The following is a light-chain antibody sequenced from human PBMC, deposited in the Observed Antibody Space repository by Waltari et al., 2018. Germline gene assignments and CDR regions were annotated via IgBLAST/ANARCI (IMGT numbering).Light chain of an antibody. CDR2: SNS. J-gene: IGLJ3*02. CDR1: GAIIGSNT. CDR3: AAWDDSLNGPDWV. Sequence: QSVLTQPPSASGTPGQRVTLSCSGRGAIIGSNTVTWYQQLPGTAPKLLIYSNSQRPSGVPDRFSGSKSGTSASLAISGLQSEDEADYYCAAWDDSLNGPDWVFGGGTKLTVL. V-gene: IGLV1-44*01.